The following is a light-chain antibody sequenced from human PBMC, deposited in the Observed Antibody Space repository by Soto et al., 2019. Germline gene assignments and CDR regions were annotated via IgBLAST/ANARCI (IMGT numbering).Light chain of an antibody. CDR1: QHIATN. Sequence: EVVLTQSPATLSVSPGERATLSCRASQHIATNLAWYQQKPGQTPRLLIYGASARATGIPARFSGSVSGTAFTLTISGLQPEDFAVYYCQQFNNWPLTFGGGTKVE. V-gene: IGKV3-15*01. J-gene: IGKJ4*01. CDR2: GAS. CDR3: QQFNNWPLT.